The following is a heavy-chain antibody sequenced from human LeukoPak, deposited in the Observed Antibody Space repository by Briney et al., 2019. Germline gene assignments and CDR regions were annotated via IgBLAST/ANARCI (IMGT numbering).Heavy chain of an antibody. V-gene: IGHV3-23*01. CDR1: GFAFSSYG. CDR3: ARGAFYDY. D-gene: IGHD2/OR15-2a*01. Sequence: GGTLRLSCAASGFAFSSYGMSWVRQAPGKGLEWVATIGESGGSTYYADSVKGRFTISRDNSKNTLYLQMNSLRAEDTALYFCARGAFYDYWGQGTLVTVSS. CDR2: IGESGGST. J-gene: IGHJ4*02.